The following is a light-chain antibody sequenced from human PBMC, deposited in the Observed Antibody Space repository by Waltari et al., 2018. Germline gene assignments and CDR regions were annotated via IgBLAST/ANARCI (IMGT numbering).Light chain of an antibody. J-gene: IGLJ3*02. V-gene: IGLV2-14*01. CDR1: SSDVGGYNY. Sequence: QSALTQPASVSGSPGQSITISCPGTSSDVGGYNYVFWYQQHPGKPPKLMIYDVSNRPSGVSNRFSGSKSGNTASLTISGLQAEDEADYYCSSFTISSTWVFGGGTKLTVL. CDR3: SSFTISSTWV. CDR2: DVS.